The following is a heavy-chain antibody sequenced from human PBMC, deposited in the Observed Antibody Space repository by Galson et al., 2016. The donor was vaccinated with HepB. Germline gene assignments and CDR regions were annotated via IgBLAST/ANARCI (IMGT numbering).Heavy chain of an antibody. Sequence: PALVKPTQTLTLPCTFSGFSLNTGGMCVSWIRQPPGKALEWLAFIDWNDDKYYTTSLKTRLTISKATPTTQVVLAIANMDPADTATYYCARMVLGDSVIDHCGQGTLVIVSS. CDR1: GFSLNTGGMC. CDR2: IDWNDDK. CDR3: ARMVLGDSVIDH. V-gene: IGHV2-70*01. D-gene: IGHD2-21*02. J-gene: IGHJ4*02.